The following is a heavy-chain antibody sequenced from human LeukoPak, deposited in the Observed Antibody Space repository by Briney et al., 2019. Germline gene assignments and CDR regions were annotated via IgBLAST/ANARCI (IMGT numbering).Heavy chain of an antibody. CDR2: ISYDGSNK. D-gene: IGHD4-23*01. CDR3: ARDFTNGGNSGGGVYFDY. CDR1: GFTFSSYA. V-gene: IGHV3-30-3*01. Sequence: PGRSLRLSCAASGFTFSSYAMHWVRQAPGKGLEWVAVISYDGSNKYYADSVKGRFTISRDNSKNTLYLQMNSLRAEDTAVYYCARDFTNGGNSGGGVYFDYWGQGTLVTVSS. J-gene: IGHJ4*02.